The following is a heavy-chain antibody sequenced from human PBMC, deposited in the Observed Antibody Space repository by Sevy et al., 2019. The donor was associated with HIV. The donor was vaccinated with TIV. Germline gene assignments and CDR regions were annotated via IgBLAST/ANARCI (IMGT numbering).Heavy chain of an antibody. CDR1: GGSINNYY. J-gene: IGHJ4*02. V-gene: IGHV4-59*01. Sequence: SETLSLTCTVSGGSINNYYWSWIRQPPGKGLQWIGYIYYSGSTNYNPSLKSRVTMSVDTSKNQFSLKLSSVTAADTAIYYCARGSIAKIGDFDYWGQGTLVTVSS. CDR2: IYYSGST. D-gene: IGHD6-6*01. CDR3: ARGSIAKIGDFDY.